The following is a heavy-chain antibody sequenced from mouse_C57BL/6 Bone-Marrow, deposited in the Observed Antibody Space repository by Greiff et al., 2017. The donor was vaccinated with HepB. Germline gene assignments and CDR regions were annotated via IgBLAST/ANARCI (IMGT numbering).Heavy chain of an antibody. Sequence: EVQGVESGGGLVQPKGSLKLSCAASGFTFNTYAMHWVRQAPGKGLEWVARIRSKSSNYATYYADSVKDRFTISRDDSQSMLYLQMNNLKAEDTAMYYCVRSRYYYGSSPWFAYWGQGTLVTVSA. V-gene: IGHV10-3*01. J-gene: IGHJ3*01. CDR3: VRSRYYYGSSPWFAY. CDR1: GFTFNTYA. D-gene: IGHD1-1*01. CDR2: IRSKSSNYAT.